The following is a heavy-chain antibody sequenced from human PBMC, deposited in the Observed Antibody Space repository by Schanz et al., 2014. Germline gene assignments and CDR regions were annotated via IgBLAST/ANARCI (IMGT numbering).Heavy chain of an antibody. CDR2: IKSDGSST. CDR1: GFAFSSYG. J-gene: IGHJ4*02. Sequence: EVQLLESGGGLVQPGGSLRLSCLASGFAFSSYGMNWLRQAPGKGLEWVSRIKSDGSSTSYADSVKGRFTISRDNAKNSLYLQMNSLRAEDTAVYYCARIGGSVFDYWAQGTLVTVSS. V-gene: IGHV3-74*02. CDR3: ARIGGSVFDY. D-gene: IGHD3-10*01.